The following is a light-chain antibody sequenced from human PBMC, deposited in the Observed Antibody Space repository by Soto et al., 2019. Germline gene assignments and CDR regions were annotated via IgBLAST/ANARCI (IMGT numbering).Light chain of an antibody. CDR1: GSDVGGYNY. J-gene: IGLJ2*01. Sequence: QSAQTQPASVSGSPGQSITISCTGTGSDVGGYNYVSWYQQHPGKAPKVMIYDVSNRPSGVSNRFSGSKSGNTASLTISGLQAEDEADYYCSSYTSASTPLVFGGGTKLTVL. CDR3: SSYTSASTPLV. CDR2: DVS. V-gene: IGLV2-14*01.